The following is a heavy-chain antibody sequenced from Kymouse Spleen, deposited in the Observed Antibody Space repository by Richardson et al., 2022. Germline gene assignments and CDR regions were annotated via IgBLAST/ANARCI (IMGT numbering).Heavy chain of an antibody. J-gene: IGHJ4*02. CDR2: MNPNSGNT. V-gene: IGHV1-8*01. CDR1: GYTFTSYD. CDR3: ARGPLDYGDYMYYFDY. Sequence: QVQLVQSGAEVKKPGASVKVSCKASGYTFTSYDINWVRQATGQGLEWMGWMNPNSGNTGYAQKFQGRVTMTRNTSISTAYMELSSLRSEDTAVYYCARGPLDYGDYMYYFDYWGQGTLVTVSS. D-gene: IGHD4-17*01.